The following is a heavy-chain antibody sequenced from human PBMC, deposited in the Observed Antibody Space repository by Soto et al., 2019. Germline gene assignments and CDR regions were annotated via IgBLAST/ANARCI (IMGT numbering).Heavy chain of an antibody. CDR2: ISSSSSYI. D-gene: IGHD7-27*01. CDR1: GFTFSSYS. V-gene: IGHV3-21*01. J-gene: IGHJ3*02. Sequence: PGGSLRLSCAASGFTFSSYSMNWVRQARGKGLEWVSSISSSSSYIYYADSVKGRFTISRDNAKNSLYLQMNGLRAEDTAVYYCARLTGNAFDIWGQGTMVTVSS. CDR3: ARLTGNAFDI.